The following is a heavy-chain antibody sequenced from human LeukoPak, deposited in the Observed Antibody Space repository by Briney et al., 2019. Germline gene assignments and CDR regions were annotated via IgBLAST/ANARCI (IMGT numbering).Heavy chain of an antibody. Sequence: GGSLRLSCAASGFTFSSYGMHWVRQAPVKGLEWVSYISSSDNTIYYADSVKGRFTISRDNAKNSLYLQMNSLRDEDTAVYYCARAMRSGYDYWGQGTLVTVSS. CDR1: GFTFSSYG. CDR2: ISSSDNTI. V-gene: IGHV3-48*02. J-gene: IGHJ4*02. CDR3: ARAMRSGYDY. D-gene: IGHD5-12*01.